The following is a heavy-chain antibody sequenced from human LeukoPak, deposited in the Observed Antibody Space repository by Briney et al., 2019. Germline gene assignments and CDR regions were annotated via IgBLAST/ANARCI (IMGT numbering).Heavy chain of an antibody. D-gene: IGHD6-19*01. V-gene: IGHV3-23*01. CDR1: GFTLSSYA. J-gene: IGHJ5*02. CDR2: LSGSGGST. CDR3: AKGGSGSDWYRDWFDP. Sequence: GGSLRLSCTASGFTLSSYAMSWVRQARKGLEWVSGLSGSGGSTYYADSVKGRFTISRDTSKNTLYLQMNSLKDEDTAIYYCAKGGSGSDWYRDWFDPWGQGTLVTVSS.